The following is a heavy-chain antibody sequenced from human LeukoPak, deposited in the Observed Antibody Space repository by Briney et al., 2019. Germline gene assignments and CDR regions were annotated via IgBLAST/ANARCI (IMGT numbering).Heavy chain of an antibody. J-gene: IGHJ3*02. Sequence: GGSLRLSCAASGFTVSSNYMTWVRQAPGKGLEWVSLIYSGGSTSYADSVRGRFTISRDNSKNTLYLQMNSLRAEDTAVYFCAGVGRWGALDIWGQGTMVTVSS. CDR3: AGVGRWGALDI. V-gene: IGHV3-66*01. D-gene: IGHD5-24*01. CDR1: GFTVSSNY. CDR2: IYSGGST.